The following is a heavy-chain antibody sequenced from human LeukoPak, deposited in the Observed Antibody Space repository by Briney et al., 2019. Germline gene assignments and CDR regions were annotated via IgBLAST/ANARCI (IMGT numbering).Heavy chain of an antibody. CDR2: ISWDGDST. D-gene: IGHD6-19*01. CDR1: GFIFDEYT. Sequence: PGGSLRLSCAVSGFIFDEYTMHWVRQVPGKGLEWVSLISWDGDSTYYADSVKGRFTISRDNSKNSLYLQMNSLRADDTALYYCAKDESSSGWPDWYFDLWGRGTLVTVSS. CDR3: AKDESSSGWPDWYFDL. J-gene: IGHJ2*01. V-gene: IGHV3-43*01.